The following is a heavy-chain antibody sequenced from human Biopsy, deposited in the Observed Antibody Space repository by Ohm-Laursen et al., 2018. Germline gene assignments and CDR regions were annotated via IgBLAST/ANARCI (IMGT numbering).Heavy chain of an antibody. Sequence: SVKVSCKVSGYTLTDLSMHWVRQAPGKGLEWMGGFAPENGKTIYAQKFQGRVTMTEDTSTDTAYMELSNLRSEDTAVNYCAGDIKNRNLNHRGQGTLV. D-gene: IGHD1-14*01. CDR3: AGDIKNRNLNH. CDR1: GYTLTDLS. CDR2: FAPENGKT. V-gene: IGHV1-24*01. J-gene: IGHJ4*02.